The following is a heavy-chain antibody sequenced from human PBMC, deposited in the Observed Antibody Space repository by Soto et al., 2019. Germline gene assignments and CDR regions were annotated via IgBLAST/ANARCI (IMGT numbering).Heavy chain of an antibody. D-gene: IGHD3-3*01. CDR1: GFTFSSYA. J-gene: IGHJ5*02. CDR2: ISGSGGST. CDR3: AKESRLRFLEWFDNWFDP. V-gene: IGHV3-23*01. Sequence: GGSLRLSCAASGFTFSSYAMSWVRQAPGKGLEWVSAISGSGGSTYYADSVKGRFTISRDNSKNTLYLQMNSLRAEDTAVYYCAKESRLRFLEWFDNWFDPWGQGTLVTVSS.